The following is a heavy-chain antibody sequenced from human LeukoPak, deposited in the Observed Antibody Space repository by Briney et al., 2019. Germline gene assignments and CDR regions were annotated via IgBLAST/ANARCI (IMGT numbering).Heavy chain of an antibody. V-gene: IGHV3-23*01. D-gene: IGHD3-22*01. CDR2: INSGGST. Sequence: PGGSLRLPCAASGFTFSSYAMSWVRQAPGKGLEWVSAINSGGSTYYADSVKGRFTISRDNSKNTLYLQMNSLRAEDTALYYCARYDSSGYYYVPLGYWGQGTLVTVSS. CDR3: ARYDSSGYYYVPLGY. CDR1: GFTFSSYA. J-gene: IGHJ4*02.